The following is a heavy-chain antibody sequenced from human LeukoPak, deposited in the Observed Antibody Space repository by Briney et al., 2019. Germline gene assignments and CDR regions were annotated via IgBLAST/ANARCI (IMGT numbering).Heavy chain of an antibody. CDR3: ARDARAAADTFPLDY. J-gene: IGHJ4*02. CDR1: GFTFSSYA. D-gene: IGHD6-13*01. CDR2: ISGSGGNT. Sequence: GGSLRLSCAASGFTFSSYAMSWVRQAPGKGLDWVSAISGSGGNTYYADSMKGRFTISRDNSKNTLYLQMNSLRAEDTAVYYCARDARAAADTFPLDYWGQGTLVTVSS. V-gene: IGHV3-23*01.